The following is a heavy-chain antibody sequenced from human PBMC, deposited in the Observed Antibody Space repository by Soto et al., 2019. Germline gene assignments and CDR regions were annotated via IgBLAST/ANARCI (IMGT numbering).Heavy chain of an antibody. Sequence: GGSLRLSCSGSGFIFSNAWMNWVRQAPGKGLDWVGHIKSKYNGGTIDYAAPVKGRFAISRDDSRNTVYLQMNSLNAEDTAVYYCATGQWLDNWGQGTLVTVSS. CDR2: IKSKYNGGTI. V-gene: IGHV3-15*07. CDR1: GFIFSNAW. CDR3: ATGQWLDN. J-gene: IGHJ5*02.